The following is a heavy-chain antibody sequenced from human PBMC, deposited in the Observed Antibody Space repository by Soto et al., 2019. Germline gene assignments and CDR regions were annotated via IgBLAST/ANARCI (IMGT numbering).Heavy chain of an antibody. V-gene: IGHV3-74*01. CDR3: ARDGEGY. Sequence: EVQLVESGGVLVQPGGSLRLSCAASGFTFSNYWMHCVRQVPGKGLVWVSRINTDGSATNYADSVKGRFTVSRDNAKNTQYLQMNSLRVEDPAVYYCARDGEGYWGQGTLVTVSS. CDR2: INTDGSAT. CDR1: GFTFSNYW. J-gene: IGHJ4*02. D-gene: IGHD2-21*01.